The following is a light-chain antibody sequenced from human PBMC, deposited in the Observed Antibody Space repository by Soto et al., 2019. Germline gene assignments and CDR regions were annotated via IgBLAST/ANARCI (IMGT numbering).Light chain of an antibody. J-gene: IGLJ2*01. Sequence: VLTQPPSASGTPGQRVTISCSGSSSNIGSNTVNWYQQLPGTAPKLLIYSNNQRPSGVPDRFSGSKSGTSASLAISGLQSEDEADYYCAAWDDSLNGSVVFGGGTKLTVL. CDR1: SSNIGSNT. CDR3: AAWDDSLNGSVV. CDR2: SNN. V-gene: IGLV1-44*01.